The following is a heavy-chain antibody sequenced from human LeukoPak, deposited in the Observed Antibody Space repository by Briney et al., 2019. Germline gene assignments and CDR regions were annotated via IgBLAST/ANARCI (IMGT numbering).Heavy chain of an antibody. CDR3: ARDREKGYSYGFYYYYGMDV. D-gene: IGHD5-18*01. V-gene: IGHV3-66*01. Sequence: GGSLRLSCAASGFTFSSYVMRWVRQAPGKGLEWVSVIYSGGSTYYADSVKGRFTISRDNSKDTLYLQMNSLRAEDTAVYYCARDREKGYSYGFYYYYGMDVWGQGTTVTVSS. CDR2: IYSGGST. J-gene: IGHJ6*02. CDR1: GFTFSSYV.